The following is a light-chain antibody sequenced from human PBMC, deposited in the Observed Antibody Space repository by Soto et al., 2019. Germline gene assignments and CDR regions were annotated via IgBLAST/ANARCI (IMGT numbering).Light chain of an antibody. CDR3: QQDGSSPPYT. J-gene: IGKJ2*01. CDR2: GSS. V-gene: IGKV3-20*01. Sequence: EVVLTQSPGTLSLSPGERATLSCRASENVSNNYLAWYQQKPGQAPRLLIFGSSDRAAGIPDRFSGSVSGTVFTLTISRLEPEDFAVYYCQQDGSSPPYTFGQGTKLEIK. CDR1: ENVSNNY.